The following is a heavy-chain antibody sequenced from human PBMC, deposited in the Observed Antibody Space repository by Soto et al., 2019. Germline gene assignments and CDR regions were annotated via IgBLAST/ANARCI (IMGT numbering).Heavy chain of an antibody. J-gene: IGHJ4*01. V-gene: IGHV3-7*01. CDR3: ARAYYFDY. CDR2: VKQDGSAR. Sequence: GGSLRLSFAASGFTFSSDWMIWVRQAPGDGLVWVANVKQDGSARYYVDSVKGRFTPSRDNAKNSLYLQINSLRAEDTAVYYCARAYYFDYWGHGTLVTVSS. CDR1: GFTFSSDW.